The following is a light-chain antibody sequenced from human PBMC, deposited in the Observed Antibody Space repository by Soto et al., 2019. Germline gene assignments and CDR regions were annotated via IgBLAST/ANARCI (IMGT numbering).Light chain of an antibody. CDR2: DAA. V-gene: IGKV1-39*01. Sequence: DIQMTQSPYSLSAAVGDRVTIACRASQNINTYLNWYQQKPGKAPKLLIFDAASLQNGVPSRFSGGGSRTDFTLTITSLQPEDFAVYYCQQYDQWPITFGQGTDWRL. J-gene: IGKJ5*01. CDR3: QQYDQWPIT. CDR1: QNINTY.